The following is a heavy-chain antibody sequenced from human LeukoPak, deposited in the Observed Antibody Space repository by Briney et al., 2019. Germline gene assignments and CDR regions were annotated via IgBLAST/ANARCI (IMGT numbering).Heavy chain of an antibody. D-gene: IGHD1-26*01. CDR2: ITTYNGNT. CDR1: GYTFTGYF. J-gene: IGHJ4*02. V-gene: IGHV1-18*04. Sequence: ASVKVSCKASGYTFTGYFVHWVRQAPGQGLEWMGWITTYNGNTNYAQRLQGRVTMTTDTSTSTAYMELRSLTSDDTAVYYCARELKSGNYLHYFDYWGQGTLVTVSS. CDR3: ARELKSGNYLHYFDY.